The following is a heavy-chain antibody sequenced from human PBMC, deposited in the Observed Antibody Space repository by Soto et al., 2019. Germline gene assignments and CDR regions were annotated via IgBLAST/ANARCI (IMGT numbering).Heavy chain of an antibody. CDR3: AMKIAVAGRMEFDY. V-gene: IGHV4-39*01. CDR2: IYYSGST. J-gene: IGHJ4*02. D-gene: IGHD6-19*01. Sequence: QLQLQESGPGLVKPSETLSLTCTVSGGSISSSSYYWGWIRQSPGKGLEWIGSIYYSGSTYYNPSLKSRVTISVDTSKNQFSLKLRSVTAADTAVYYCAMKIAVAGRMEFDYWGQGTLVTVSS. CDR1: GGSISSSSYY.